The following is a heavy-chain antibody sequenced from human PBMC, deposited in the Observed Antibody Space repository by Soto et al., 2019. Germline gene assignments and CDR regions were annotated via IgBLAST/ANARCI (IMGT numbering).Heavy chain of an antibody. J-gene: IGHJ4*02. V-gene: IGHV3-33*08. D-gene: IGHD6-13*01. CDR1: GFTFSSYA. CDR2: LWYDGSND. CDR3: ARQHLAYFDY. Sequence: PGGSLRLSCAASGFTFSSYAMSWVRQAPGKGLEWVAVLWYDGSNDYYADSVKGRFTIARDNSKNTLYLQMGSLRADDTAVYYCARQHLAYFDYWGQGTLVTVSS.